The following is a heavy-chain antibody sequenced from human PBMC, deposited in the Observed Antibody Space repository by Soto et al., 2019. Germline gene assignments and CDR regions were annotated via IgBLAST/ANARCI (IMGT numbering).Heavy chain of an antibody. D-gene: IGHD3-10*01. J-gene: IGHJ4*02. V-gene: IGHV3-21*01. CDR2: ISSSSSYI. CDR1: GFTFSSYS. Sequence: EVQLVESGGGLVKPGGSLRLSCAASGFTFSSYSMNWVRQAPGKGLEWVSSISSSSSYIYYADSVKGRFTISIDNAKNSLYLQMNSLRAEDTAVYYCARELVRGGLRIDYWGQGTLVTVSS. CDR3: ARELVRGGLRIDY.